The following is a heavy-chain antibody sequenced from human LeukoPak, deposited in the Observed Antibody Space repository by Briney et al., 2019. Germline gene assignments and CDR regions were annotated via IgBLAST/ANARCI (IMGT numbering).Heavy chain of an antibody. CDR2: IRYDGSNK. CDR1: GFTFSSYG. V-gene: IGHV3-30*02. CDR3: ARERVVKGWFDP. Sequence: GGSLRLSCAASGFTFSSYGMHWVRQAPGKGLEWVAFIRYDGSNKYYADSVKGRFTISRDNSKNTLYLQMNSLRAEDTAVYYCARERVVKGWFDPWGQGTLVTVSS. D-gene: IGHD1-1*01. J-gene: IGHJ5*02.